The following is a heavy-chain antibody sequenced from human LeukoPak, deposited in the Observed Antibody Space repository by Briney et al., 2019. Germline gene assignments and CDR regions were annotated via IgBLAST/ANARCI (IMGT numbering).Heavy chain of an antibody. CDR2: IYYSGST. Sequence: PSETPSLTCTVSGGSVSSGNYYWSWIRQPPGKGLEWIGYIYYSGSTNYNPSLESRVTISLDTSKNQFSLKLSSVTAADTAVYYCARDREWELQSLRYFDYWGQGTLVTVSS. J-gene: IGHJ4*02. CDR3: ARDREWELQSLRYFDY. V-gene: IGHV4-61*01. D-gene: IGHD1-26*01. CDR1: GGSVSSGNYY.